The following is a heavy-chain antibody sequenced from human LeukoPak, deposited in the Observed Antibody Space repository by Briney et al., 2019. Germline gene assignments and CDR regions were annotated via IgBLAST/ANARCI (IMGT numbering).Heavy chain of an antibody. D-gene: IGHD1-26*01. V-gene: IGHV1-2*02. CDR1: GYTFTGYY. J-gene: IGHJ3*02. CDR2: INPNSGGT. CDR3: AREDSPGSGSREDDAFDI. Sequence: ASVKVSCKASGYTFTGYYMHWVRQAPGQGLEWMGWINPNSGGTNYAQKFQGRVTMTRDTSISTAYMELSRLRSDDTAVYYCAREDSPGSGSREDDAFDIWGQGTMVTVSS.